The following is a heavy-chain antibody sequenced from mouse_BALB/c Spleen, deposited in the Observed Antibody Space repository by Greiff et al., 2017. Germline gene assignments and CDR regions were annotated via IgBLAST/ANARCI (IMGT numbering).Heavy chain of an antibody. CDR1: GYSITSDYA. CDR2: ISYSGST. Sequence: VQLKESGPGLVKPSQSLSLTCTVTGYSITSDYAWNWIRQFPGNKLEWMGYISYSGSTSYNPSLKSRISITRDTSKNQFFLQLNSVTTEDTATYYCANESYDPVPSGFAYWGQGTLVTVSA. D-gene: IGHD2-10*02. V-gene: IGHV3-2*02. J-gene: IGHJ3*01. CDR3: ANESYDPVPSGFAY.